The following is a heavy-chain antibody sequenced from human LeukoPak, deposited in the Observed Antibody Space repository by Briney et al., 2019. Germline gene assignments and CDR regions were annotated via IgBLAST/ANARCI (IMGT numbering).Heavy chain of an antibody. CDR3: ARRDNVVVVSASDY. D-gene: IGHD2-15*01. CDR2: ITASGDST. Sequence: GGSLRLSCAASGFTFSNYVMIWVRQAPGKGLEWVSGITASGDSTYYADSVKGRFTMSRDNSRDTVYLQMNSLRVDDTAVYYCARRDNVVVVSASDYWGQGTLVTVSS. J-gene: IGHJ4*02. CDR1: GFTFSNYV. V-gene: IGHV3-23*01.